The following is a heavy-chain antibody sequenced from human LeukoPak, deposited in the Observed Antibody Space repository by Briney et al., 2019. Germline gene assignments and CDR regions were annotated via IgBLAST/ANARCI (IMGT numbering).Heavy chain of an antibody. J-gene: IGHJ4*02. CDR1: GFTFTTYW. CDR3: IRETHVGLHLEY. Sequence: GGSLRLSCTASGFTFTTYWMHWVRQAPGKGRVWVARINTDGRVTTYAESVKGRFPVSRDNAENTLYLEMNNLRPEDTAVYYCIRETHVGLHLEYWGQGTLATVTS. CDR2: INTDGRVT. D-gene: IGHD3-10*02. V-gene: IGHV3-74*03.